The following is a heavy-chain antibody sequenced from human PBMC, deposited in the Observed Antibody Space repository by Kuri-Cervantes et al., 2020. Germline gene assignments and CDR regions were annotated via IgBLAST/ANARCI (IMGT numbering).Heavy chain of an antibody. Sequence: SELLSHPCAVNGESFRAYYWNWTRQFPGKGLEWIGEIPHSGSTNYKPSLKSRATISVDASKNQFSLRMTSATAADTAVYYCARDDWKFNWFDPWGQGTLVTVSS. D-gene: IGHD1-1*01. CDR1: GESFRAYY. CDR2: IPHSGST. V-gene: IGHV4-34*01. CDR3: ARDDWKFNWFDP. J-gene: IGHJ5*02.